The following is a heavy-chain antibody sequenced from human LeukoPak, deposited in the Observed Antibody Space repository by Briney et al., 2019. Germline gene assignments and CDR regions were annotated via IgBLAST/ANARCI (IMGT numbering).Heavy chain of an antibody. CDR2: INHSGST. Sequence: PGGSLRLSCAASGFTFTSYSMNWIRQPPGKGLEWIGEINHSGSTNYNPSLKSRVTISVDTSKNQFSLKLSSVTAADTAVYYCARLVVVAATQVAYYFDYWGQGTLVTVSS. CDR3: ARLVVVAATQVAYYFDY. CDR1: GFTFTSYS. D-gene: IGHD2-15*01. J-gene: IGHJ4*02. V-gene: IGHV4-34*01.